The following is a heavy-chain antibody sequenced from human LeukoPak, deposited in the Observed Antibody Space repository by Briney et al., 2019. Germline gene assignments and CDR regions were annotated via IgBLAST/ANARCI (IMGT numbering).Heavy chain of an antibody. J-gene: IGHJ3*02. CDR3: LTIVETTIDAFDI. CDR1: GFTFSDYY. CDR2: ISSSDRTT. D-gene: IGHD4/OR15-4a*01. Sequence: GGSLRLSCAASGFTFSDYYMSWIRQAPGKGLEWISYISSSDRTTDLADSVRGRFTISRDNAKNSLYLQMNSLRAEDTAVYYCLTIVETTIDAFDIWGQGTKVTVSS. V-gene: IGHV3-11*04.